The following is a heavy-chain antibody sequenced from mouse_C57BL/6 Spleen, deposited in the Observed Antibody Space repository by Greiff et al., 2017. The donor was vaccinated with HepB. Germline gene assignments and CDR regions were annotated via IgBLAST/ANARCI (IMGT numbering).Heavy chain of an antibody. J-gene: IGHJ2*01. D-gene: IGHD3-2*02. CDR1: GFNIKDYY. CDR2: IDPEDGDT. CDR3: TTAAQAPYYFDY. Sequence: VQLQQSGAELVRPGASVKLSCTASGFNIKDYYMHWVKQRPEQGLEWIGRIDPEDGDTEYAPKFQGKATMTADTSSNTAYLQLSSLTSEDTAVYYCTTAAQAPYYFDYWGKGTTLTVSS. V-gene: IGHV14-1*01.